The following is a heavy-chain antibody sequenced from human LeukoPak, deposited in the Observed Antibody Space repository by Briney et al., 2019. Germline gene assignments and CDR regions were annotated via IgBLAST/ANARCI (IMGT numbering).Heavy chain of an antibody. CDR1: GYTFTNYY. Sequence: ASVKVSCKASGYTFTNYYIHWVRQAPGQGLECMGLINPSGGSTSYAQKFQGRVTMTRDRSTRTFYMELSRLRSDDTAVYYCARDSHDWNYSGFDPWGQGTLVTVSS. CDR2: INPSGGST. D-gene: IGHD1-7*01. J-gene: IGHJ5*02. V-gene: IGHV1-46*01. CDR3: ARDSHDWNYSGFDP.